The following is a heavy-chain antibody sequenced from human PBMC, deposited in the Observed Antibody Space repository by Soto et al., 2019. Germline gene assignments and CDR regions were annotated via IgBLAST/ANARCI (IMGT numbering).Heavy chain of an antibody. Sequence: ASVKVSCKASGYTFTSYGISWVRQAPGQGLEWMGWISAYNGNTNYAQKLQGRVTMTTDTSTSTAYMELRSLRSDDTAVYYCATDFAYRGGHCSLSYYYYGMDVWGQGTSLTVSS. CDR3: ATDFAYRGGHCSLSYYYYGMDV. V-gene: IGHV1-18*01. J-gene: IGHJ6*02. CDR2: ISAYNGNT. CDR1: GYTFTSYG. D-gene: IGHD2-21*02.